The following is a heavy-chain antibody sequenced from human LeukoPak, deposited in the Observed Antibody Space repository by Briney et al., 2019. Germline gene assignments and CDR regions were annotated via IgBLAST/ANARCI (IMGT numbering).Heavy chain of an antibody. CDR3: ARVGGSGYYIDY. V-gene: IGHV4-34*01. J-gene: IGHJ4*02. D-gene: IGHD3-22*01. Sequence: SETLSLTCAVYGGSFSGYYWSWLRQPPGKGLEWIGEINYSGSTKYNPSLKSRVTISVDTSKNQFSLKLSSVTAADTAVYYCARVGGSGYYIDYWGQGTLVTVSS. CDR2: INYSGST. CDR1: GGSFSGYY.